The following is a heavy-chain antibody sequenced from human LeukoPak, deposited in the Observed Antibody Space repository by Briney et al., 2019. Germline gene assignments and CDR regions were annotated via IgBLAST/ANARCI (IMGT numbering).Heavy chain of an antibody. CDR1: GGSISSYN. V-gene: IGHV4-4*07. J-gene: IGHJ4*02. D-gene: IGHD6-19*01. CDR3: ARDLSHSGWYQEGY. Sequence: SETLSLTCTVSGGSISSYNWVWIRQPPGKGLEWIGQIHHRGNTNYNPSLKSRVTVSVDTSKNQFSLKLTSVTAADTAVYYCARDLSHSGWYQEGYWGQGTLVTVSS. CDR2: IHHRGNT.